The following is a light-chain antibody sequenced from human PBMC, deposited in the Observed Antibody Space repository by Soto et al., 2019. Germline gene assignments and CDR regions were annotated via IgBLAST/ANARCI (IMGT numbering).Light chain of an antibody. CDR1: QSLRSS. V-gene: IGKV3-15*01. Sequence: ETMMTQSPDTLSVSLGEIATLSCRASQSLRSSLAWYQQKPGQAPRLLIYDASTRATGIPARFSGSGSGTDFTLTISGLQSEDFAVYYCQQYNNWPPTFGQGT. CDR2: DAS. J-gene: IGKJ1*01. CDR3: QQYNNWPPT.